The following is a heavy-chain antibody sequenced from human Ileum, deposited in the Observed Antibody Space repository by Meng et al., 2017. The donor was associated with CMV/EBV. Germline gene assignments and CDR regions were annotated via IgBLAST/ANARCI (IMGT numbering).Heavy chain of an antibody. Sequence: GGSLKISCAASGFTFSNFWVHWVRQAPGKGLVWVSCTSPDGRVTAYADSVKGRFTISRDNARSTLFLKINSLRAEDAAVYYCTRGCDNIPCPADVWGQGTTVTVSS. J-gene: IGHJ6*02. CDR3: TRGCDNIPCPADV. CDR2: TSPDGRVT. CDR1: GFTFSNFW. D-gene: IGHD2-21*01. V-gene: IGHV3-74*01.